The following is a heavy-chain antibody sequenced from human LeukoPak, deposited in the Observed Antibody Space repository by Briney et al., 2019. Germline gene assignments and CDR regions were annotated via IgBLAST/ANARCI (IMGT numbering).Heavy chain of an antibody. J-gene: IGHJ4*02. CDR3: AKIHYDFWSGYPAY. CDR2: INHSGST. V-gene: IGHV4-34*01. D-gene: IGHD3-3*01. Sequence: SETLPLTCAVYGGSFSGYYWSWIRQPPGKGLEWIGEINHSGSTNHNPSLKSRVTISVNTSKNQFSLKLSSVTAADTAVYYCAKIHYDFWSGYPAYWGQGTLVTVSS. CDR1: GGSFSGYY.